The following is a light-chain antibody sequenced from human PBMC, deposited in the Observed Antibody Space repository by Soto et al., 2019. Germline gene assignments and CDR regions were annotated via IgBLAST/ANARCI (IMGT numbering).Light chain of an antibody. CDR3: QQRSNWPPFT. CDR1: QSVSSY. CDR2: DAS. V-gene: IGKV3-11*01. J-gene: IGKJ4*01. Sequence: EIVLTQSPATLSLSPGERATLSCRASQSVSSYLAWYQQKPGQAPRLLIYDASNRATGIPARFSGSVSGTDFTLTISSLEPEVFAVYYCQQRSNWPPFTFGGGTKVDIK.